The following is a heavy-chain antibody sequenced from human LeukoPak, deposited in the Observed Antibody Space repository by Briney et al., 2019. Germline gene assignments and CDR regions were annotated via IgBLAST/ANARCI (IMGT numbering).Heavy chain of an antibody. CDR3: ARDRGPYSSSWYGLFDY. D-gene: IGHD6-13*01. V-gene: IGHV3-30-3*01. CDR2: ISYDGSNK. J-gene: IGHJ4*02. Sequence: PGGSLRLSCAASGFTFSSYAMHWVRQAPGKGLEWVAVISYDGSNKYYADSVKGRFTISRDNSKNTLYLQMNSLRAEDTAVYYCARDRGPYSSSWYGLFDYWGQGTLVTVSS. CDR1: GFTFSSYA.